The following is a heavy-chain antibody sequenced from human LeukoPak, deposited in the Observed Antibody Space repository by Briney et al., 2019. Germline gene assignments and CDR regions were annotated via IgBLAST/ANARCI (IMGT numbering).Heavy chain of an antibody. J-gene: IGHJ3*02. D-gene: IGHD1-1*01. CDR3: ATKTAGGAFDI. Sequence: SETLSLTCTVSGGSISSSYWNWIRQFAGKGLEWIAIIYPSGGTNYNPSLKSRVTMSVDISKNQFSLKVNSVTAADTAIYYCATKTAGGAFDIWGQGTMVTVSS. CDR2: IYPSGGT. CDR1: GGSISSSY. V-gene: IGHV4-4*07.